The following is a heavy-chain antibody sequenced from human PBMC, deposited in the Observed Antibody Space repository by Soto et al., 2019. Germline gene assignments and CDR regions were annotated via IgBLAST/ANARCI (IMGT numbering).Heavy chain of an antibody. CDR2: ISDDGTKK. D-gene: IGHD2-2*01. J-gene: IGHJ5*02. CDR3: ARGLVVVITRDWFDP. V-gene: IGHV3-30-3*01. Sequence: QVQLVESGGGVVQPGRSLRLSCAASGFTFRNYAMHWVRQAPGKGLEWVAVISDDGTKKDYADSVKGRFTISRDNSKNTLYLQMNSLRPEDTAVYYCARGLVVVITRDWFDPWGQGTLVTVSS. CDR1: GFTFRNYA.